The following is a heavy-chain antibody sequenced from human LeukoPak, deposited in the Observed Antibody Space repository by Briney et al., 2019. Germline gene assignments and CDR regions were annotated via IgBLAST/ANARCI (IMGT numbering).Heavy chain of an antibody. CDR1: GFAFSTYG. D-gene: IGHD6-19*01. Sequence: SGGSLRLSCAASGFAFSTYGMHWVRQAPGKGLEWVAVISYDGRTIHYADSVKGRFTISRDNSKNTLYLQMNSLRPEGTAVYYCAKEYSSGWSHWYFDLWGRGTLVTVSS. CDR3: AKEYSSGWSHWYFDL. V-gene: IGHV3-30*18. J-gene: IGHJ2*01. CDR2: ISYDGRTI.